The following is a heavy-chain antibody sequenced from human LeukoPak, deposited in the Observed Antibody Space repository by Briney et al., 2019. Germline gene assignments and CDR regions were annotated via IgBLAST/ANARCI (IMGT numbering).Heavy chain of an antibody. CDR2: ISSSGNT. CDR1: GGSTSSGNYY. J-gene: IGHJ4*02. D-gene: IGHD7-27*01. V-gene: IGHV4-39*01. Sequence: PSETLSLTCTVSGGSTSSGNYYWGWIRQPPGKGLEWIGGISSSGNTYYNPSLKSRITISIDTSKNHFSLKLSSVTAADTAVYYCARHTNWGSLYFDYWGQGTLVTVSS. CDR3: ARHTNWGSLYFDY.